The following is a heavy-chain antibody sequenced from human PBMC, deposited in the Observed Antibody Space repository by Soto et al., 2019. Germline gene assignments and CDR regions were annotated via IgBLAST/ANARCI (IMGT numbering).Heavy chain of an antibody. CDR3: ARVVFANWKDYYYYYMDV. V-gene: IGHV3-21*01. D-gene: IGHD1-20*01. J-gene: IGHJ6*03. Sequence: GGSLRLSCAASGFTFSSYSMNWVRQAPGKGLEWVSSISSSSSYIYYADSVKGRFTISRDNAKNSLYLQMNSLRAEDTAVYYCARVVFANWKDYYYYYMDVWGKGTTVTVSS. CDR2: ISSSSSYI. CDR1: GFTFSSYS.